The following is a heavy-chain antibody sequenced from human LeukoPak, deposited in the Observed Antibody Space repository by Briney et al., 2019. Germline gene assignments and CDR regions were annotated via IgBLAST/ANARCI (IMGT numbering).Heavy chain of an antibody. J-gene: IGHJ4*02. V-gene: IGHV1-2*02. CDR2: INPNNGDT. D-gene: IGHD3-9*01. Sequence: ASVKVSCKASGYIFTTYFIHWVRRAPGQGLEWMGWINPNNGDTNYVQKFQGRVTMTRNTSISTAYMELTRLRSDDTAVYYCAREGGYDILTGYQDYWGQGTLVTVSS. CDR1: GYIFTTYF. CDR3: AREGGYDILTGYQDY.